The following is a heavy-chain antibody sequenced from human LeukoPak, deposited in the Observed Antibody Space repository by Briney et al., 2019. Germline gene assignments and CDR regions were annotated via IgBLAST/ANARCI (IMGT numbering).Heavy chain of an antibody. D-gene: IGHD6-19*01. CDR3: ATRPTYWGIAVAAAGEGVYFDY. V-gene: IGHV1-24*01. CDR2: FDPEDGET. J-gene: IGHJ4*02. Sequence: ASVKVSCKVSGYTLTELSMHWVRQAPGKGLEWMGVFDPEDGETIYAQKFQGRVTMTEDTSTDTAYMELSSLRSEDTAVYYCATRPTYWGIAVAAAGEGVYFDYWGQGTLVTVSS. CDR1: GYTLTELS.